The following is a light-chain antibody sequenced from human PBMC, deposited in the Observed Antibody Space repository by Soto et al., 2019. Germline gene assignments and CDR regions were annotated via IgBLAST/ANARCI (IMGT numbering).Light chain of an antibody. Sequence: DIQMTQSPSTLSASVEDRVTITCRASQSMSSWLTWYQQKPGKAPKLLIYKASNLESGIPSRFSGSGSGTEVTLTISSLQSDDFATYFCEHYNSYPLTFGPGTKVDIK. CDR2: KAS. J-gene: IGKJ3*01. CDR1: QSMSSW. CDR3: EHYNSYPLT. V-gene: IGKV1-5*03.